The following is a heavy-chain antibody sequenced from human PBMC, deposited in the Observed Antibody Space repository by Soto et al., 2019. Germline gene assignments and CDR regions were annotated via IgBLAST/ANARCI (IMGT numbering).Heavy chain of an antibody. D-gene: IGHD6-13*01. CDR1: GFTFCSYG. Sequence: GGSLRLSCAASGFTFCSYGMNWVRQAPGKGLEWVSSISSSSSYIYYADSVKGRFTISRDNAKNSLYLQMNSLRAEDTAVYYCARDPGYSSSWYDYWGQGTLVTVSS. J-gene: IGHJ4*02. CDR3: ARDPGYSSSWYDY. CDR2: ISSSSSYI. V-gene: IGHV3-21*01.